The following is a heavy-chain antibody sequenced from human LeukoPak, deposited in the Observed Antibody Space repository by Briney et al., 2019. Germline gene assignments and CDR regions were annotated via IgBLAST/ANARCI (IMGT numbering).Heavy chain of an antibody. CDR2: IYTSGST. CDR1: GGAISSYY. Sequence: SETLSLTCTVSGGAISSYYWSWIRQPAGKGLEWIGRIYTSGSTNYNPSLKSRVTMSVDTSKNQFSLKLSSVTAADTAVYYCARVRPTSSGWYYFDYWGQGTLVTVSS. J-gene: IGHJ4*02. V-gene: IGHV4-4*07. D-gene: IGHD6-19*01. CDR3: ARVRPTSSGWYYFDY.